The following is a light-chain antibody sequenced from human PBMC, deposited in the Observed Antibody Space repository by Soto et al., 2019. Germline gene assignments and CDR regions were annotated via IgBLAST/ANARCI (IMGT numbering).Light chain of an antibody. CDR2: GAS. J-gene: IGKJ1*01. V-gene: IGKV3-15*01. CDR1: QIVSSN. CDR3: QQYNNWWT. Sequence: IVMTHSPSTLSVSPLERASLSCRASQIVSSNLSWYQQKPGQAPRLLIYGASTRATGIPARFSGSGSGTEFTLTISSLQSEDFAVYYCQQYNNWWTFGQGTKVDI.